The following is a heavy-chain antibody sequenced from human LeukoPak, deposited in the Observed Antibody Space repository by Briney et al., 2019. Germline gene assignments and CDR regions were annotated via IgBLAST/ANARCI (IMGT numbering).Heavy chain of an antibody. V-gene: IGHV3-23*01. D-gene: IGHD3-9*01. Sequence: GGSLRFSCAASGFTFSSYAMSWVRQAPGKGLEWVSAISGSGGSTYYADSVKGRFTISRDNSKNTLYLQMNSLRAEDTAVYYCAKGGYYDILTGYYRGLYFDYWGQGTLVTVSS. J-gene: IGHJ4*02. CDR1: GFTFSSYA. CDR2: ISGSGGST. CDR3: AKGGYYDILTGYYRGLYFDY.